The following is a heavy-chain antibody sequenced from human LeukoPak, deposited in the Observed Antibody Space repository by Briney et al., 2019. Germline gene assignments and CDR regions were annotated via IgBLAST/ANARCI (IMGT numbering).Heavy chain of an antibody. V-gene: IGHV4-39*07. CDR1: GGSISSSSYY. CDR2: IYYSGST. J-gene: IGHJ4*02. Sequence: PSETLSLTCTVSGGSISSSSYYWGWTRQPPGKGLEWIGSIYYSGSTYYNPSLKSRVTISVDTSKNQFSLKLSSVTAADTAVYYCERAYDYWSVYPYHFDYWGQGTLVTVSS. D-gene: IGHD3-3*01. CDR3: ERAYDYWSVYPYHFDY.